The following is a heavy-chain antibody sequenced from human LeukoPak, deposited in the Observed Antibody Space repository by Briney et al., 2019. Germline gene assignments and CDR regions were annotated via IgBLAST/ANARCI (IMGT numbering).Heavy chain of an antibody. CDR1: GFTFTSHD. D-gene: IGHD2-2*01. Sequence: ASVKVSCKTSGFTFTSHDYNWVRQAAGQGLEWMGWMNPNSGATGYAQKFQGRVTMTRDTSITTVYMELSSLTSEDTAVYYCARGQASGGYCSSTSCYADYYYGMDVWGQGTTVTVSS. CDR3: ARGQASGGYCSSTSCYADYYYGMDV. CDR2: MNPNSGAT. V-gene: IGHV1-8*01. J-gene: IGHJ6*02.